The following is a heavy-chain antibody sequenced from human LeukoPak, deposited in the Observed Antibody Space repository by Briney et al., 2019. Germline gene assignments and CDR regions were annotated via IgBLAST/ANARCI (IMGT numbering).Heavy chain of an antibody. Sequence: GGSLRLSCAASGFTFNSYAMSWVRQAPGKGLEWVSVIYSGGSTYYADSVKGRFTISRDNSKNTLYLQMNSLRAEDKAVYYCARAPLLWLGDHPGAFDIWGQGTMVTVSS. CDR2: IYSGGST. V-gene: IGHV3-66*02. D-gene: IGHD3-10*01. CDR3: ARAPLLWLGDHPGAFDI. J-gene: IGHJ3*02. CDR1: GFTFNSYA.